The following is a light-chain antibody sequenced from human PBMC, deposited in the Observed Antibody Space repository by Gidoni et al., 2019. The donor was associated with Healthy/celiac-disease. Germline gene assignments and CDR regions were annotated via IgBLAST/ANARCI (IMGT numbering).Light chain of an antibody. V-gene: IGLV1-40*01. Sequence: QSVLTQTPSVSVAPGQRVTISCTGSSSNIGAGYDVHWYQQLPGTAPKLLIYGNSNRPSGVPDRFSGSKSGTSASLAITGLQAEDEADYYCQSYDSSLSVVFGGGTKLTVL. CDR1: SSNIGAGYD. CDR2: GNS. CDR3: QSYDSSLSVV. J-gene: IGLJ2*01.